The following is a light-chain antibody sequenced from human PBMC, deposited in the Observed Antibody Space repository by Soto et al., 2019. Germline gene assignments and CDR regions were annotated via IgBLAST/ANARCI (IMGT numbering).Light chain of an antibody. CDR1: RSIRNGY. CDR3: QQYGRSPYT. J-gene: IGKJ2*01. Sequence: EIVLTQSPGTLSLSPGERATLSCRASRSIRNGYLAWYQQKPGQAPRLLIYAVSSRATGIPDRFSGSGSGTDFTLTISRLEPEEFAVYYCQQYGRSPYTFGQGTKV. V-gene: IGKV3-20*01. CDR2: AVS.